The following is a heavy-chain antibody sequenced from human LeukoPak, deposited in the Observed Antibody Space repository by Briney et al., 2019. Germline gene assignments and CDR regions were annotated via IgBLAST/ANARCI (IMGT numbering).Heavy chain of an antibody. CDR2: ITTYNGKT. CDR3: ARDVRGNVHFDY. V-gene: IGHV1-18*01. D-gene: IGHD3-10*02. Sequence: ASVKVSCKASGYTFASSGINWVRQAPGQGLEWMGRITTYNGKTNYAQKFQARVTMITDTSTNTAFMELRSLRSDDTALYYCARDVRGNVHFDYWGQGTLVTVSS. CDR1: GYTFASSG. J-gene: IGHJ4*02.